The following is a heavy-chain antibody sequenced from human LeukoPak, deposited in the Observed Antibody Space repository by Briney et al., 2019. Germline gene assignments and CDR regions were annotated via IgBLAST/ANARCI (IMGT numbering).Heavy chain of an antibody. V-gene: IGHV3-53*01. CDR2: IYSGGST. J-gene: IGHJ4*02. D-gene: IGHD5-24*01. CDR3: ARRRDGYNWYFDY. CDR1: GFTVSSNY. Sequence: GGSLRLSCAASGFTVSSNYMNWVRQAPGEGLEWVSAIYSGGSTYYAESVKGRFTISRDNSKNTLYLQMNSLRAEDTAVYYCARRRDGYNWYFDYWGQGTLVTVSS.